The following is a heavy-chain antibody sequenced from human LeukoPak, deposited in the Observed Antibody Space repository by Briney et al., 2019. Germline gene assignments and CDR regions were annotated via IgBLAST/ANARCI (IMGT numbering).Heavy chain of an antibody. CDR3: ARDKDMVRGIWNYYFGMDV. CDR2: ISNSGSTI. V-gene: IGHV3-48*03. CDR1: GFTLSSYE. J-gene: IGHJ6*02. D-gene: IGHD3-10*01. Sequence: GGSLRLSCAASGFTLSSYEMNWVRQAPGKGLEWVSYISNSGSTIYYADSVKGRFIISRDNAKNSLYLQMNSLRAEDTAVYYCARDKDMVRGIWNYYFGMDVWGQGTTVTVSS.